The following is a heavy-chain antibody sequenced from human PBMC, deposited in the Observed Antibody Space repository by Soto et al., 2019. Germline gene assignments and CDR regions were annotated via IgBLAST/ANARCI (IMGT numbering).Heavy chain of an antibody. V-gene: IGHV3-48*02. Sequence: GGSLRLSCAASGFTFSSYSMNWVRQAPGKGLEWVSYISSSSSTIYYADSVKGRFTISRDNAKNSLYLQMNSLRDEDTAVYYCARDRRTYSSSWPGRSNWFDPWGQGTLVTVSS. CDR2: ISSSSSTI. CDR3: ARDRRTYSSSWPGRSNWFDP. CDR1: GFTFSSYS. D-gene: IGHD6-13*01. J-gene: IGHJ5*02.